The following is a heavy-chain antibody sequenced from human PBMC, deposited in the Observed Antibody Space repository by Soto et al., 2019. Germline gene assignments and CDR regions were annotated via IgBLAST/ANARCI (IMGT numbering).Heavy chain of an antibody. Sequence: EVPLVESGGGLVKPGGSLRLSCXXXGFXXSNAWMNWVXQAPGKGLEWVGRIKSKTDGGTTDYAAPVKGRFTISRDDSKNTLYLQMNSLKTEDTAVYYCTTAYXXDSXXXYLDYWGQGTLVTVSS. CDR1: GFXXSNAW. CDR2: IKSKTDGGTT. CDR3: TTAYXXDSXXXYLDY. J-gene: IGHJ4*02. D-gene: IGHD3-22*01. V-gene: IGHV3-15*07.